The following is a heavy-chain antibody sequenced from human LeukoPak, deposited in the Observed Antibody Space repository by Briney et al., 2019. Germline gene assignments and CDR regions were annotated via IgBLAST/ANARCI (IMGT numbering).Heavy chain of an antibody. CDR3: ARDAAFSAFNM. V-gene: IGHV3-48*02. Sequence: GGSLRLSCAASGFTFTSYSMNWVRQAPGKGLEWVSSISSSTTTIYYADSVRGRFTISRDNAKNSLYLHMNSLRDEDTAVYYCARDAAFSAFNMWGQGTMVTVSS. J-gene: IGHJ3*02. CDR2: ISSSTTTI. CDR1: GFTFTSYS. D-gene: IGHD2-15*01.